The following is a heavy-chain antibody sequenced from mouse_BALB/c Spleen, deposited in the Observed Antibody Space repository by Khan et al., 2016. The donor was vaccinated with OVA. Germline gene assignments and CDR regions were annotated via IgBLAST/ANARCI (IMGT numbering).Heavy chain of an antibody. CDR3: TRGRAN. D-gene: IGHD3-3*01. CDR2: ISYSGST. CDR1: GYSITSDYV. J-gene: IGHJ3*01. V-gene: IGHV3-2*02. Sequence: EVQLQESGPGLVKPSQSLSLTCTVTGYSITSDYVWNWIRQFPGNKLEWMGYISYSGSTSYTPSLTSRFSSTRDTSKNQFFLQLNSMTTEDTATYYCTRGRANWGQGTLVTVSA.